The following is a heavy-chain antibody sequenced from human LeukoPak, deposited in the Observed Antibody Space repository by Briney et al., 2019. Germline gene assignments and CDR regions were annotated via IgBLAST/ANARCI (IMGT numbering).Heavy chain of an antibody. CDR1: GFTFCDYA. Sequence: GGSLRLSCTASGFTFCDYAMSWIRQAPGKGLEWVGFIRSKAYGETADYAASVKGRFTISRDDSKAIAYLQMNSLKTEDTAAYHCTRDRGAYNLYDYWGQGTLVTVSS. J-gene: IGHJ4*02. V-gene: IGHV3-49*03. CDR3: TRDRGAYNLYDY. D-gene: IGHD1-1*01. CDR2: IRSKAYGETA.